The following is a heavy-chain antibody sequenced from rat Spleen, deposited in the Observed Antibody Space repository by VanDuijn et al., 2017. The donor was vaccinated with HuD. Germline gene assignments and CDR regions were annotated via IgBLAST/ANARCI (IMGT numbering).Heavy chain of an antibody. CDR1: GFSLTSYN. CDR2: MWSGGST. CDR3: TREGHNNWGAFAY. D-gene: IGHD1-10*01. Sequence: QVQLMESGPGLVQPSETLSLTCTVSGFSLTSYNVHWVRQPPGKGLEWMGVMWSGGSTDYNSALKSRLSISRDTSKNQVFLKMNSLQTEDAATYFCTREGHNNWGAFAYWGQGTLVTVSS. J-gene: IGHJ3*01. V-gene: IGHV2-45*01.